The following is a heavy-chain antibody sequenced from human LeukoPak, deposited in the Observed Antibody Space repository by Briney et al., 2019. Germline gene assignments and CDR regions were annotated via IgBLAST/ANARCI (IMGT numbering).Heavy chain of an antibody. V-gene: IGHV1-24*01. D-gene: IGHD4-17*01. CDR2: FDPEDGET. CDR1: GYTLTELS. Sequence: ASVKVSCKVSGYTLTELSMHWVRQAPGKGLEWMGGFDPEDGETIYARKFQGRVTMTEDTSTDTAHMELSSLRSEDTAVYYCATALRTTVPCMDVWGKGTTVTVSS. CDR3: ATALRTTVPCMDV. J-gene: IGHJ6*04.